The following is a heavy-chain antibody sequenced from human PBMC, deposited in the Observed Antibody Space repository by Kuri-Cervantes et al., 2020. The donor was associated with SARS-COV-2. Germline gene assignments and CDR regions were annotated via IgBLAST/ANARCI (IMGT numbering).Heavy chain of an antibody. J-gene: IGHJ4*02. CDR3: ARAFCSSTSCYYFDY. CDR1: GGTFSSYA. Sequence: SVKVSCKASGGTFSSYAISWVRQAPGQGLEWMGGIIPIFGTANYAQKFQGRVTITTDESTSTAYMELSSLRSDDTAVYYSARAFCSSTSCYYFDYWGQGTLVTVSS. V-gene: IGHV1-69*05. D-gene: IGHD2-2*01. CDR2: IIPIFGTA.